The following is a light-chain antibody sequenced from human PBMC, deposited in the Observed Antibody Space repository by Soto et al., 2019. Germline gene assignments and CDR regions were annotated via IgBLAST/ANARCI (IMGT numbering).Light chain of an antibody. CDR3: QQYGSSPRT. CDR1: QSVSSNY. V-gene: IGKV3-20*01. Sequence: TDSPGTLSLYRGERATFSCMASQSVSSNYLAWYQQKPGQAPRLLIYGAFKRATGIPDRFSGSGSGTDFTLTISRMEPEDFAVYCCQQYGSSPRTFSQRTKVDIK. J-gene: IGKJ1*01. CDR2: GAF.